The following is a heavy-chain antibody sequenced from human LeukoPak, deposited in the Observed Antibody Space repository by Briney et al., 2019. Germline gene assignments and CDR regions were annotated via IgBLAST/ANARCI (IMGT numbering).Heavy chain of an antibody. Sequence: GGSLRLSCAASGFTFSNYAMTWVRQAPGKGLEWVSAISGSGGSTDYVDSVKGRFTISRDNSKNTLYLQMNSLRAEDTAVYYCAKVMSTVAAWDPFYFDYWGQGTLVTVSS. V-gene: IGHV3-23*01. J-gene: IGHJ4*02. CDR3: AKVMSTVAAWDPFYFDY. CDR1: GFTFSNYA. D-gene: IGHD4-23*01. CDR2: ISGSGGST.